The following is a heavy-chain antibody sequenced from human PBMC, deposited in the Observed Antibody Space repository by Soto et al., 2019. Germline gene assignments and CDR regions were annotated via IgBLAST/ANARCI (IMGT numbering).Heavy chain of an antibody. CDR2: IYYRGTT. CDR1: GVSTSTHY. Sequence: QVQLQESGPGLVKPSETLSLTCSVSGVSTSTHYCTWIRKPQGQRPERIGCIYYRGTTNYNAAFNSRVTISVDQSKKQFSLTWNSVTTADTAVYECDREGVSLYRDLEFYYWGQGMMVTVSS. CDR3: DREGVSLYRDLEFYY. J-gene: IGHJ4*02. V-gene: IGHV4-59*11. D-gene: IGHD4-17*01.